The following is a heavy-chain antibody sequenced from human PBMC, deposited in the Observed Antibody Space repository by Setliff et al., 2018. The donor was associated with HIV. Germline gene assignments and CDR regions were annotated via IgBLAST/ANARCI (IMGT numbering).Heavy chain of an antibody. CDR2: IYISGNT. J-gene: IGHJ6*03. CDR1: GGSIINNF. V-gene: IGHV4-4*08. D-gene: IGHD4-17*01. Sequence: PSETLSLTCIVSGGSIINNFWSWIRLPPGKGLEYIGYIYISGNTNHNPSLKSRVTISVDTSENQFSLKLSSVTAADTAVYYCARGNSRRLRVHYYYYYMDVWGKGTTVTVSS. CDR3: ARGNSRRLRVHYYYYYMDV.